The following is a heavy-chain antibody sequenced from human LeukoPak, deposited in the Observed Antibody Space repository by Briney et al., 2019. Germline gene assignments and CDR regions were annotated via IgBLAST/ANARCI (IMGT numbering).Heavy chain of an antibody. CDR3: ASARAAEGGVDY. CDR1: GGSISSSSYY. D-gene: IGHD2-15*01. CDR2: IYYSGST. V-gene: IGHV4-39*07. J-gene: IGHJ4*02. Sequence: PSETLSLTCTVSGGSISSSSYYWGWIRQPPGKGLEWIGSIYYSGSTYYNPSLKSRVTISVDTSKNQFSLKLSSVTAADTAVYYCASARAAEGGVDYWGQGTLVTVSS.